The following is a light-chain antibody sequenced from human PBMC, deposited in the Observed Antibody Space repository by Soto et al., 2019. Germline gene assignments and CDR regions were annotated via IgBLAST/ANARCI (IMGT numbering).Light chain of an antibody. V-gene: IGLV2-14*01. CDR2: EVT. CDR1: SGDIGSYNR. J-gene: IGLJ1*01. CDR3: SSYTNINTRAGV. Sequence: QSVLTQPASVSGSPGQSITISCTGTSGDIGSYNRVSWYQQHPGKAPKLIIYEVTDRPSGVSHRFSGSKSCNTASLTISGLQAEDEAEYYCSSYTNINTRAGVFGTGTKLTVL.